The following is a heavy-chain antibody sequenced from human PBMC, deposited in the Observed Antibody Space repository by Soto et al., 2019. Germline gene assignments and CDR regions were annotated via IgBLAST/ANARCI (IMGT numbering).Heavy chain of an antibody. J-gene: IGHJ6*03. CDR1: GDSISGYY. Sequence: SETLSLTCTVSGDSISGYYWSWIRQAPGKGLEWIGYTYYSGSTYYNPSLKSRVTISVDTSKNQFSLKLSSVTAADTAVYYRARLRQQLEIFYYYYYMDVWGKGTTVTVSS. V-gene: IGHV4-59*04. CDR3: ARLRQQLEIFYYYYYMDV. D-gene: IGHD6-13*01. CDR2: TYYSGST.